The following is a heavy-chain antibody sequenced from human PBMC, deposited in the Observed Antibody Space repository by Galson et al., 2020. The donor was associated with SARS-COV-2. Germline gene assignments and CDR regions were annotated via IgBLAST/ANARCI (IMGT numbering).Heavy chain of an antibody. V-gene: IGHV5-51*01. J-gene: IGHJ4*02. CDR2: IYPGDSDT. D-gene: IGHD5-12*01. Sequence: GESLKISCKGSGYSFTSYWIGWVRQMPGKGLEWMGIIYPGDSDTRYSPSFQGQVTISADKSINTAYLQWSSLKASDTAMYYCARRFHRDGYNYVIDYWGQGTLVTVSS. CDR3: ARRFHRDGYNYVIDY. CDR1: GYSFTSYW.